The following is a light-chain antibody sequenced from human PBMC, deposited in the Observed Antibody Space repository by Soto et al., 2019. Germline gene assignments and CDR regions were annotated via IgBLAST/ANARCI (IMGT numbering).Light chain of an antibody. J-gene: IGKJ2*01. V-gene: IGKV3-20*01. CDR3: QQYGSSPPAT. CDR2: GAS. Sequence: EIVLTQSPGTLSLSPRERATLSCRASQSVSSSYLAWYQQKLGQAPRLLIYGASSRATGIPDRFSGSGSGTDFTLTISRLEPEDFAVYYCQQYGSSPPATFGQGTKLEIK. CDR1: QSVSSSY.